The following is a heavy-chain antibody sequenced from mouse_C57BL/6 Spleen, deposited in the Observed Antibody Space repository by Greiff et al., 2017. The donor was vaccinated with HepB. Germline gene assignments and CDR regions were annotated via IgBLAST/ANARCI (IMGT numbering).Heavy chain of an antibody. CDR2: IYPGDGDT. CDR1: GYAFSSSW. Sequence: VQLQQSGPELVKPGASVKISCKASGYAFSSSWMNWVKQRPGKGLEWIGRIYPGDGDTNYNGKFKGKATLTADKSSSTAYMQLSSLTSEDSAVYFCARVDDDSNYYFDYWGQGTTLTVSS. D-gene: IGHD2-5*01. V-gene: IGHV1-82*01. J-gene: IGHJ2*01. CDR3: ARVDDDSNYYFDY.